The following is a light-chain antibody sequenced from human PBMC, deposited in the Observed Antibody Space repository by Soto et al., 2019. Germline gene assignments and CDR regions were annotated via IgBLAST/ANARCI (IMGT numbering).Light chain of an antibody. Sequence: EIVLTQSPPTLSLSPGEIATLSCRASQSVSSYLAWYQQKPGQAPRLLIYGASSRATGIPDRFSGSGSGTDFTLTISRLEPEDFAVYYCQQYGSSITFGQGTRLEIK. CDR3: QQYGSSIT. J-gene: IGKJ5*01. V-gene: IGKV3-20*01. CDR1: QSVSSY. CDR2: GAS.